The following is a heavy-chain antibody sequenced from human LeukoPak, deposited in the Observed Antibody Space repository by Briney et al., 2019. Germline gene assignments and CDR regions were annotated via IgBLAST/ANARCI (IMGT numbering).Heavy chain of an antibody. J-gene: IGHJ4*02. CDR1: GRTFSSYA. V-gene: IGHV1-69*04. D-gene: IGHD3-22*01. Sequence: ASVKVSCKASGRTFSSYAISWVRQAPGHGLEWMGRIIPIFGIANYAQKFQGRVTITADKSTSTAYMELSSLRSEDTAVYYCARGYYYDSSGYSASGMSLDYWGQGTLVTVSS. CDR3: ARGYYYDSSGYSASGMSLDY. CDR2: IIPIFGIA.